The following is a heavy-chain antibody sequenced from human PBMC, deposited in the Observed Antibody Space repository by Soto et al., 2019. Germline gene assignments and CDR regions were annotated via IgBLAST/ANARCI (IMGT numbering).Heavy chain of an antibody. Sequence: SETLSLTCTVSGGSISSYYWSWIRQPPGKGLEWIGYIDNSGSTNYNPSLKSRVIISVDTSKNQFSLKLHSVTAADTAVYYCVSLYGSSWFSLGMDVWGQGTTVTVSS. CDR1: GGSISSYY. CDR2: IDNSGST. CDR3: VSLYGSSWFSLGMDV. D-gene: IGHD6-13*01. V-gene: IGHV4-59*08. J-gene: IGHJ6*02.